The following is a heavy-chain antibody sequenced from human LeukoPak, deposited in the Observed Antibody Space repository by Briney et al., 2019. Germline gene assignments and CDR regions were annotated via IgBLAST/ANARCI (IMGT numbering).Heavy chain of an antibody. J-gene: IGHJ4*02. D-gene: IGHD3-22*01. V-gene: IGHV3-23*01. Sequence: GGSLRLSCAASGFTFSTYAMSWVAKAQGKGLEWASAISGSGGSTYYADSVKGRFTISRDNSKNTLYLQMNSLSAEDTAVYYCAKTRDYDSSGYSTTPYFDYWGQGTLVTVSS. CDR2: ISGSGGST. CDR1: GFTFSTYA. CDR3: AKTRDYDSSGYSTTPYFDY.